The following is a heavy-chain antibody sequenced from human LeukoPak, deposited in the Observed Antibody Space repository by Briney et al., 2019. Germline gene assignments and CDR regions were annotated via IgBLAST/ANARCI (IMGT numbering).Heavy chain of an antibody. J-gene: IGHJ4*02. CDR2: ISGGTT. Sequence: GGSLRLSCTASGFTFGDYLISWFRQAPGKGLEWIGFISGGTTEYAASVKGRFTISRDDSTSIPYLQMNSLTTEDTAVYYCSRGSGWLSVYWGQGTLVTVSS. CDR3: SRGSGWLSVY. D-gene: IGHD6-19*01. V-gene: IGHV3-49*03. CDR1: GFTFGDYL.